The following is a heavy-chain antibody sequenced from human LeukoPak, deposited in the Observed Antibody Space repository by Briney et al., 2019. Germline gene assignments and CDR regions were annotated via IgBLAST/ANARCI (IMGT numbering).Heavy chain of an antibody. CDR2: IWDDGSNK. D-gene: IGHD6-13*01. J-gene: IGHJ3*02. CDR1: GFTFSSYG. CDR3: ARDLYSSSWYGAFDI. Sequence: GGSLRLSCAASGFTFSSYGMHWVRQAPGKGLEWVAVIWDDGSNKYYADSVKGRFTISRDNSKNTLYLQMNSLRAEDTAVYYCARDLYSSSWYGAFDIWGQGTMVTVSS. V-gene: IGHV3-33*01.